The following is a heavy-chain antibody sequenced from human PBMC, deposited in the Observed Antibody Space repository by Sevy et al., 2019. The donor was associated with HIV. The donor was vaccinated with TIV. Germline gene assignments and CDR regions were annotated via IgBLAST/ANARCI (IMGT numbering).Heavy chain of an antibody. CDR3: ARGLAALLGYYYGMDV. CDR1: GFPFSSYG. CDR2: ISDISSAI. Sequence: GGSLRLSCAASGFPFSSYGMNWVRQAPGKGLEWVSYISDISSAIYYADSVKGRFTISRDNAKKSLYLQMNSLRAEDTAVYYCARGLAALLGYYYGMDVWGQGTTVTVSS. J-gene: IGHJ6*02. D-gene: IGHD6-6*01. V-gene: IGHV3-48*01.